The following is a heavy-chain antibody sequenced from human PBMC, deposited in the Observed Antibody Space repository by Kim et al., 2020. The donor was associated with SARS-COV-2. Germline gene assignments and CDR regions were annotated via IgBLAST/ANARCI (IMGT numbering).Heavy chain of an antibody. J-gene: IGHJ6*02. Sequence: GGSLRLSCAASGFTFSSYGMHWVRQAPGKGLEWVAVIWYDGSNKYYADSVKGRFTISRDNSKNTLYLQMNSLRAEDTAVYYCASYDSSGYYYEGGMDVWGQGTTVTVSS. CDR2: IWYDGSNK. V-gene: IGHV3-33*01. CDR3: ASYDSSGYYYEGGMDV. D-gene: IGHD3-22*01. CDR1: GFTFSSYG.